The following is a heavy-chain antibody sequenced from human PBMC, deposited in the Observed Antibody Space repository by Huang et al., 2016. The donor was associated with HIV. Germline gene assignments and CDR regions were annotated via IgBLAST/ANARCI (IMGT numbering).Heavy chain of an antibody. CDR2: IYWDNEE. V-gene: IGHV2-5*02. D-gene: IGHD6-13*01. J-gene: IGHJ4*02. CDR3: VHRLRYGKWYVDY. Sequence: QITLKESGPMLVKPTQTLTLTCTFSGFSLTSSGVAVGWIRQPPGKALEWLALIYWDNEERFSPSLKTRRTITKDTPKNEVGLTMTNMDPVDTATYYCVHRLRYGKWYVDYWGQGVLVTVSS. CDR1: GFSLTSSGVA.